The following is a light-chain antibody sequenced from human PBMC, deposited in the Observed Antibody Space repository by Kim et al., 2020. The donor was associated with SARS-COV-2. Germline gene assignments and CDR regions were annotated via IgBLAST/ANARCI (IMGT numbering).Light chain of an antibody. CDR2: RDN. CDR3: QVWDSGSVV. Sequence: VALGQAAGITCGGNNIGSKNVHWYQQKPGQAPVLVIYRDNNRPSGIPERFSGSNSGNTATLTISRAEAGDEADYYCQVWDSGSVVFGGGTKLTVL. CDR1: NIGSKN. V-gene: IGLV3-9*01. J-gene: IGLJ2*01.